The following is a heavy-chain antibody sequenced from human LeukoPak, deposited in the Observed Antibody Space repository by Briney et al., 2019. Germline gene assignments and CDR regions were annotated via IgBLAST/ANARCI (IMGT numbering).Heavy chain of an antibody. D-gene: IGHD1-14*01. Sequence: GRSLRLSCAASRFTFSSYGMHWVRQAPGKGLEWVSAISGSGGSTYYADSVKGRFTISRDNSKNTLYLQMNSLRAEDTAVYYCAKQVGTGTTLFDYWGQGTLVTVSS. CDR2: ISGSGGST. J-gene: IGHJ4*02. CDR1: RFTFSSYG. CDR3: AKQVGTGTTLFDY. V-gene: IGHV3-23*01.